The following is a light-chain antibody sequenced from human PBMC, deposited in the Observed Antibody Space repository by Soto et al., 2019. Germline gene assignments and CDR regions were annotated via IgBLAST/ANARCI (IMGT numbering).Light chain of an antibody. CDR3: QQYKT. CDR1: QSISSY. Sequence: DIQMTQSPSSLSASVGDRVTITCRASQSISSYLNWYQQKPGKAPKLLIYAASSLQSGVPPRFSGSGSGTEFTLTISSLQPDDFATYYCQQYKTFGQGTKVDI. V-gene: IGKV1-39*01. J-gene: IGKJ1*01. CDR2: AAS.